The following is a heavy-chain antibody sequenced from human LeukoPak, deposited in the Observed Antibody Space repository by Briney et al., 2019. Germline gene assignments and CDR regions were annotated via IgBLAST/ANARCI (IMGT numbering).Heavy chain of an antibody. J-gene: IGHJ4*02. V-gene: IGHV3-74*01. CDR3: ARGNSCSSRLSDH. D-gene: IGHD6-6*01. Sequence: PGGSLRLSCAASGFTFSNYWMHWVRQAPGKGLVWVSRTNFDGSSATYADSVKGRFTISRDNAKNTLYLQMNSLRAEDTAVYYCARGNSCSSRLSDHWGQGTLVTVSS. CDR2: TNFDGSSA. CDR1: GFTFSNYW.